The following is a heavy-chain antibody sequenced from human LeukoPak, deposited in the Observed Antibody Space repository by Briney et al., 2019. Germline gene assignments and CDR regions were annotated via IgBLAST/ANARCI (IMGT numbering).Heavy chain of an antibody. CDR3: ARVADFWRGYYDY. D-gene: IGHD3-3*01. Sequence: SETLSLTCKVSGGSRTNYYWSWIRQPPGKRLEYIGYIYYSGSSGTYNPSLKSRVTMSVDTSKNQFSLKLSSVTAADTAVYYCARVADFWRGYYDYWGQGTLVTVSS. V-gene: IGHV4-59*01. CDR1: GGSRTNYY. CDR2: IYYSGSS. J-gene: IGHJ4*02.